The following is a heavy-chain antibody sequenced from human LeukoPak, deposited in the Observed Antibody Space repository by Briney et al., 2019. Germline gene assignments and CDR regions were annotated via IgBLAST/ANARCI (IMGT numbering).Heavy chain of an antibody. CDR1: GFTFSSYE. J-gene: IGHJ3*02. V-gene: IGHV3-48*03. CDR2: ISSSGSTI. CDR3: ARDMRWGAFDI. D-gene: IGHD5-24*01. Sequence: GGSLRLSCAASGFTFSSYEMNWVRQAPGEGLEWVSYISSSGSTIYYADSVKGRFTISRDNAKNSLYLQMNSLRAEDTAVYYCARDMRWGAFDIWGQGTMVTVSS.